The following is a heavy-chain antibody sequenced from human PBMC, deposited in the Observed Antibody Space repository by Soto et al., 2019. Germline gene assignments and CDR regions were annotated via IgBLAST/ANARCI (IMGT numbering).Heavy chain of an antibody. J-gene: IGHJ6*02. CDR3: ARQLLYYDFWSGYPRYGMDV. V-gene: IGHV4-34*01. D-gene: IGHD3-3*01. CDR2: INHSGST. CDR1: GGSFSGYY. Sequence: LSLTCAVYGGSFSGYYWSWIRQPPGKGLEWIGEINHSGSTNYNPSLKSRVTISVDTSKNQFSLKLSSVTAADTAVYYCARQLLYYDFWSGYPRYGMDVWGQGTTVTVSS.